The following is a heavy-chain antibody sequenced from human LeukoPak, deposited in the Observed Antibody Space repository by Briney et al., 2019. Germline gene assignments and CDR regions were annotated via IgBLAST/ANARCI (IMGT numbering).Heavy chain of an antibody. J-gene: IGHJ3*02. Sequence: ASVKVSCKASGYTFTGYYMHWVRQAPGQGLEWMGGIIPIFGTANYAQKFQGRVTITTDESTSTAYMELSSLRSEDTAVYYCARAGMYYYDSSATPEGAFDIWGQGTMVTVSS. CDR2: IIPIFGTA. CDR1: GYTFTGYY. V-gene: IGHV1-69*05. CDR3: ARAGMYYYDSSATPEGAFDI. D-gene: IGHD3-22*01.